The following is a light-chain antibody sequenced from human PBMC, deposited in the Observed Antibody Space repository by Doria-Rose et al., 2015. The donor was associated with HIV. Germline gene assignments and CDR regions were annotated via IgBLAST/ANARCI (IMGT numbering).Light chain of an antibody. J-gene: IGKJ1*01. CDR3: QQSVSTPRT. CDR1: QNINRF. Sequence: DIRMTQSPSSLSASVGDRVTITCRASQNINRFLNWYQQRPVKVPKVLIYAASSWQSGIPSSFGGSGSGTDFTLTISSLQPEDFATYYCQQSVSTPRTFGQGTKVEIK. V-gene: IGKV1-39*01. CDR2: AAS.